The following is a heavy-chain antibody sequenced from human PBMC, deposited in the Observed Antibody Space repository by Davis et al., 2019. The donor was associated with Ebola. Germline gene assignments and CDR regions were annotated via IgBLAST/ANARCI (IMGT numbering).Heavy chain of an antibody. V-gene: IGHV1-3*01. Sequence: ASVKVSCKASGYTFTSYAMHWVRQAPGQRLEWMGWINAGNGNTKYSQKFQGRVTITRDTSASTAYMELSSLRSEDTAVYYCARVRERPRSIAARTTIDYWGQGTLVTVSS. CDR1: GYTFTSYA. D-gene: IGHD6-6*01. CDR3: ARVRERPRSIAARTTIDY. CDR2: INAGNGNT. J-gene: IGHJ4*02.